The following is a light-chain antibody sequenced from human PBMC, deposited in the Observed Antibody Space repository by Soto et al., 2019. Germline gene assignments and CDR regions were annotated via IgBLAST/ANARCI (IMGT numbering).Light chain of an antibody. CDR1: QSVDSKY. V-gene: IGKV3-20*01. CDR2: AAS. J-gene: IGKJ1*01. CDR3: QQYGSSPWT. Sequence: EIVLTQSPGTLSLSPGERATLSCRASQSVDSKYLAWYQQKPGQAPRILIFAASSRATGIPDRFSGSGSRTDFTLTISSLEPEDFAVYYCQQYGSSPWTFGQGTKVDIK.